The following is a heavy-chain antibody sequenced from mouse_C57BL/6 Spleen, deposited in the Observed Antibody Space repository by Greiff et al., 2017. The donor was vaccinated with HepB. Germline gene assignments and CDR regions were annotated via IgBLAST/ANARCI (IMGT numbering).Heavy chain of an antibody. D-gene: IGHD3-3*01. CDR1: GYTFTNYW. CDR3: ARRGLGHYFDY. V-gene: IGHV1-63*01. CDR2: IYPGGGYT. J-gene: IGHJ2*01. Sequence: VHLVESGAELVRPGTSVKMSCKASGYTFTNYWIGWAKQRPGHGLEWIGDIYPGGGYTNYNEKFKGKATLTADKSSSTAYMQFSSLTSEDSAIYYCARRGLGHYFDYWGQGTTLTVSS.